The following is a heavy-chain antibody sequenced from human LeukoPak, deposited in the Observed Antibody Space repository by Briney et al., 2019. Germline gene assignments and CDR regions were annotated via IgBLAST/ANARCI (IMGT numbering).Heavy chain of an antibody. CDR2: INAGNGNT. CDR3: ARAFVIRNWFDP. V-gene: IGHV1-3*01. D-gene: IGHD2-21*01. Sequence: ASVKASCKASGYTFTSYAMHWVRQAPGQRLEWMGWINAGNGNTKYSQKFQGRVTITRDTSASTIYMELSSLRSEDTAVYYCARAFVIRNWFDPWGQGTLVTVSS. J-gene: IGHJ5*02. CDR1: GYTFTSYA.